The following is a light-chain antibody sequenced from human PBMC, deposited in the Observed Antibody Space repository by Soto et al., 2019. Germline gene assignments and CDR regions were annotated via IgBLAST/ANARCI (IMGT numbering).Light chain of an antibody. J-gene: IGLJ3*02. Sequence: QSALTQPASVSGSPGQSITTSCTGTSSDIGAYNYVGWYQQHPGQAPKLMTYDVNNRPSGVSDRFSASKSGNTASLTIAWLQAEDEADYFCSSYTSSNTVVFGGGTKVTVL. CDR2: DVN. CDR3: SSYTSSNTVV. CDR1: SSDIGAYNY. V-gene: IGLV2-14*03.